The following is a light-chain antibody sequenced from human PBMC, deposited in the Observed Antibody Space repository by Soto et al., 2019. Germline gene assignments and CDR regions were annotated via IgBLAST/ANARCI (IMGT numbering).Light chain of an antibody. CDR1: SSDVGSYNL. CDR3: CAYAGSSTVV. V-gene: IGLV2-23*02. CDR2: DVT. Sequence: QSALTQPASVSGSPGQSITISCTGTSSDVGSYNLVSWYQQHPGKAPKFMIYDVTKRPSGVSNRFSGSKSGNTASLTISGFQAEDEADYYCCAYAGSSTVVFGGGTKLTV. J-gene: IGLJ2*01.